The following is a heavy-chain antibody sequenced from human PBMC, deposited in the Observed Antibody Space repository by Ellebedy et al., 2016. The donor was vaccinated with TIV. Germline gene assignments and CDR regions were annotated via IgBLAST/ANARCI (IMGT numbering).Heavy chain of an antibody. V-gene: IGHV3-7*01. J-gene: IGHJ4*02. CDR2: IKQHGSEK. Sequence: GESLKISCTASGFTFSYYWMSWVRPAPGKGLEWVANIKQHGSEKDYVDSVKGRFTISRDDAKNSLYLKMNSLRDEDTAVYYCARDPGSGWYFDYWGQGTLVTVSS. D-gene: IGHD6-19*01. CDR1: GFTFSYYW. CDR3: ARDPGSGWYFDY.